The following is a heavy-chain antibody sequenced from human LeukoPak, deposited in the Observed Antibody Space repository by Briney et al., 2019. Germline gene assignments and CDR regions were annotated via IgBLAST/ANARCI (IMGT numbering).Heavy chain of an antibody. CDR3: AKDSTSDTAMGFGAFDI. J-gene: IGHJ3*02. CDR1: GFIFDAYA. V-gene: IGHV3-9*01. Sequence: PGGSLRLSCAAAGFIFDAYAMHWVRQAPGKCLGWVSGISWNSGSIVYADSVKGRFTISRDNAKNSLYLQMNSLRAEDTALYYCAKDSTSDTAMGFGAFDIWGQGTMVTVSS. CDR2: ISWNSGSI. D-gene: IGHD5-18*01.